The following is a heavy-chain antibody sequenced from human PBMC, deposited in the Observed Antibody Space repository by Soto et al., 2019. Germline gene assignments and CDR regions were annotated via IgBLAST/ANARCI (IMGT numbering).Heavy chain of an antibody. Sequence: QVQLQEAGTGLGKPSQTLSLTCTYSCCSISSGDYYWNWIRQHPGKGLEWIGYIFYSGSTHYNPSLKSRVTISVDTSKNQSSLKVNSVTAADTAVYHCARMGPDVLVPTAPGSFDYWGQGTLVTVSS. D-gene: IGHD2-2*01. J-gene: IGHJ4*02. CDR1: CCSISSGDYY. CDR3: ARMGPDVLVPTAPGSFDY. V-gene: IGHV4-31*03. CDR2: IFYSGST.